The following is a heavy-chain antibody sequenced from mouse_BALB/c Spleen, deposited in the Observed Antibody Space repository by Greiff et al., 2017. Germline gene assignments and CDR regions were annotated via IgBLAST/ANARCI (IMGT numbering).Heavy chain of an antibody. J-gene: IGHJ1*01. Sequence: DVKLVESGGGLVKPGGSLKLSCAASGFTFSSYAMSWVRQTPEKRLEWVATISSGGSYTYYPDSVKGRFTISRDNAKNTLYLQMSSLRSEDTAMYYCARGESTTVASYFDVWGAGTTVTVSS. D-gene: IGHD1-1*01. CDR3: ARGESTTVASYFDV. CDR2: ISSGGSYT. V-gene: IGHV5-9-3*01. CDR1: GFTFSSYA.